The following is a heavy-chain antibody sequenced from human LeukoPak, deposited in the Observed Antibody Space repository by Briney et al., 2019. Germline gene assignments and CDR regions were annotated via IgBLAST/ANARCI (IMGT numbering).Heavy chain of an antibody. V-gene: IGHV4-39*01. CDR1: GGSISSSSYY. D-gene: IGHD4-17*01. CDR3: ARVPRDYASIDY. CDR2: IYYSGST. J-gene: IGHJ4*02. Sequence: KASETLSLTCTVSGGSISSSSYYWGWIRQPPGKGLEWIGSIYYSGSTYYNPSLKSRVTISVDTSKNQFSLKLSSVTAADTAVYYCARVPRDYASIDYWGQGTLVTVS.